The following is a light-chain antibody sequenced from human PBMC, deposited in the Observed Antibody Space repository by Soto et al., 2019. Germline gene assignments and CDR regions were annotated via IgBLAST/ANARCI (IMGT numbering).Light chain of an antibody. CDR3: QQSYSTPPIT. J-gene: IGKJ5*01. Sequence: DIQMTQSPSSLSASVGDRVTITCRASQSLSSYLNWYQQKPGKAPKLLIYAASSLQSGVPSRFSGSGSGTDFTLTISSLQPDDVATYYSQQSYSTPPITFGQGTRLEIK. CDR2: AAS. CDR1: QSLSSY. V-gene: IGKV1-39*01.